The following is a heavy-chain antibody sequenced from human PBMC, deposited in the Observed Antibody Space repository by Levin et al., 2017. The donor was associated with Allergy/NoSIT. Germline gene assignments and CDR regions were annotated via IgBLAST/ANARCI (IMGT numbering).Heavy chain of an antibody. CDR2: IIPIFGTA. CDR1: GGTFSSYA. D-gene: IGHD3-10*01. V-gene: IGHV1-69*01. CDR3: ARATTYYYGSGSYTVTPDAFDI. J-gene: IGHJ3*02. Sequence: KISCKASGGTFSSYAISWVRQAPGQGLEWMGGIIPIFGTANYAQKFQGRVTITADESTSTAYMELSSLRSEDTAVYYCARATTYYYGSGSYTVTPDAFDIWGQGTMVTVSS.